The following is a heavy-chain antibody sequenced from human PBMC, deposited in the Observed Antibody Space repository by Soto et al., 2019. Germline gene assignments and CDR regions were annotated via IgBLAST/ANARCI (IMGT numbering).Heavy chain of an antibody. CDR1: GYTFTGYY. D-gene: IGHD2-2*02. CDR2: INPNSGGT. V-gene: IGHV1-2*02. Sequence: ASVKVSCKASGYTFTGYYMHWVRQAPGQGLEWMGWINPNSGGTNYAQKFQGRVTMTRDTSISTAYMELSRLRSDDTAVYYCARRYCSSTSCYRTLGYWGQGTLVTVSS. J-gene: IGHJ4*02. CDR3: ARRYCSSTSCYRTLGY.